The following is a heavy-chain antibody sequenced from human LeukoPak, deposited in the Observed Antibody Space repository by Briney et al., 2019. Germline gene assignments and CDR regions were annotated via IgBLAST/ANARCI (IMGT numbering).Heavy chain of an antibody. V-gene: IGHV4-59*01. CDR3: SREESGYQRKNAFDI. CDR2: ISYNGHT. D-gene: IGHD3-9*01. J-gene: IGHJ3*02. CDR1: GGSITSDY. Sequence: KTSETLSLTCTVSGGSITSDYWNWIRQPPGRGLEWIGYISYNGHTNSNPSVKSRVSMSVDTSKNQVSLELTSVTAADTAVYFCSREESGYQRKNAFDIWGPGTLVTVSS.